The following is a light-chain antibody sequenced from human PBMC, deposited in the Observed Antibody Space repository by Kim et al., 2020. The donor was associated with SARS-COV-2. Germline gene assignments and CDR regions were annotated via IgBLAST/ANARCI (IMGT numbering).Light chain of an antibody. CDR2: DAS. Sequence: IVMTQSPATLSVSPGGRAILSCRASQSVSSKLAWYQQKPGQAPRLLIYDASTRATGIPARFSGSGSGTEFTLTISSLQSEDFAIFYCQQYDSWPGTFGQGTKVDIK. J-gene: IGKJ1*01. V-gene: IGKV3-15*01. CDR1: QSVSSK. CDR3: QQYDSWPGT.